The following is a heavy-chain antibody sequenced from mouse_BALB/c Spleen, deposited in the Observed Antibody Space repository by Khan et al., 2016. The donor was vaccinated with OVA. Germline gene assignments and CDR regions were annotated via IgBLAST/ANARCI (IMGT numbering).Heavy chain of an antibody. CDR2: ISTGGDNN. D-gene: IGHD1-1*01. V-gene: IGHV5-12-1*01. CDR3: TRPHYYGSNYYFDY. J-gene: IGHJ2*01. Sequence: EVELVESGGGLVKPGGSLKLSCAATGFAFSYYDMSWVRQTPEKRLEWVAFISTGGDNNYSPDTVKGRFTISRDHAKNTLYLQMSSLKSEDTAMYYCTRPHYYGSNYYFDYWGQGTTLTVSS. CDR1: GFAFSYYD.